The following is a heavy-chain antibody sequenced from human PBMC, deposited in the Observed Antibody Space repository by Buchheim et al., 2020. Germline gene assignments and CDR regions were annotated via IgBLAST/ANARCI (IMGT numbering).Heavy chain of an antibody. D-gene: IGHD3-22*01. V-gene: IGHV3-30*18. J-gene: IGHJ2*01. CDR3: AKDENYYDSSGYSFDL. Sequence: QVQLVESGGGVVQPGRSLRLSCAASGFTFSSYGVHWVRQAPGKGLEWVAVIAYDGSNKYYADSVKGRFTIYRDNSKNTLYLQMNSLRAEDTAVYYCAKDENYYDSSGYSFDLWGRGTL. CDR2: IAYDGSNK. CDR1: GFTFSSYG.